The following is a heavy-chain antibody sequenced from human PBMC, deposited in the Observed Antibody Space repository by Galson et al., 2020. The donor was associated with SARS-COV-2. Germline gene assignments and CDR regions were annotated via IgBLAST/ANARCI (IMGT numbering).Heavy chain of an antibody. CDR1: GCPFSSYA. J-gene: IGHJ4*02. CDR2: MSASGVST. Sequence: GGSLRLSCAASGCPFSSYAMTWVRQAPGKGLEWVSSMSASGVSTSYAASLNGRFTISRDNSKNTLYLQMHILSAEDTPIYYCAKEEHSSGYYYIFDYWGQGPLVTVSS. CDR3: AKEEHSSGYYYIFDY. V-gene: IGHV3-23*01. D-gene: IGHD3-22*01.